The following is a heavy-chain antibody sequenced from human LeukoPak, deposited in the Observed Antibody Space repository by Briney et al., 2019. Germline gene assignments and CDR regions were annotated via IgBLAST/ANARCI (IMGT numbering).Heavy chain of an antibody. Sequence: GASVKVSCKVSGYTLTELSMHWVRQAPGKGLEWMGGFDPEDGETIYAQKFQGRVTMTEDTSTATAYMELSSLRSEDTAGYYCATVRSGSYPPQYNWFDPWGQGTLVTVSS. V-gene: IGHV1-24*01. CDR1: GYTLTELS. J-gene: IGHJ5*02. CDR2: FDPEDGET. D-gene: IGHD1-26*01. CDR3: ATVRSGSYPPQYNWFDP.